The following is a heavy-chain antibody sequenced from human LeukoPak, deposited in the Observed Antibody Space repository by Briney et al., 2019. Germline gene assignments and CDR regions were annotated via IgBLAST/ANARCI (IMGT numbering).Heavy chain of an antibody. J-gene: IGHJ4*02. CDR3: ARERYNTGWYSDY. Sequence: SQTLSLTCSVPGGSIRSGDYYWSWIRQPAGKELEWIGRIYTSGSTNYNPSLKSRVTMSVDTSKNQFSPKLSSVTAADTAVYFCARERYNTGWYSDYWGQGTLVTVSS. CDR1: GGSIRSGDYY. CDR2: IYTSGST. V-gene: IGHV4-61*02. D-gene: IGHD6-19*01.